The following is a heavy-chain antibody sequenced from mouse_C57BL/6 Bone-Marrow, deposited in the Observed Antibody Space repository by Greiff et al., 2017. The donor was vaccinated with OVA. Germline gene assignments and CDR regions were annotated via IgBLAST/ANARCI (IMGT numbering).Heavy chain of an antibody. CDR2: INSGGSST. Sequence: DVMLVESEGGLVQPGSSMKLSCTASGFTFSDYYMAWVRQVPEKGLEWVANINSGGSSTYYLDSLKSRFIISRDNAKNILYLQMSSLKSEDTATYYCARAEVTTWYFDVWGTGTTVTVSS. V-gene: IGHV5-16*01. CDR1: GFTFSDYY. CDR3: ARAEVTTWYFDV. D-gene: IGHD2-2*01. J-gene: IGHJ1*03.